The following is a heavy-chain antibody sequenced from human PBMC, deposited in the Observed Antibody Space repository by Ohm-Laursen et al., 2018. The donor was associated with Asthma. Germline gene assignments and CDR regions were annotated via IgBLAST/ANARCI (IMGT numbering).Heavy chain of an antibody. CDR3: AKDGGFNYGYGFHY. D-gene: IGHD5-18*01. CDR1: GFTFSSYW. CDR2: INSDGSVT. J-gene: IGHJ4*02. Sequence: SLRLSCSASGFTFSSYWMHWVRQAPGKGLVWVSRINSDGSVTVYADSVKGRFTISRDNAKNTLDLQMNSLGAEDTAVYYCAKDGGFNYGYGFHYWGQGTLVTVSS. V-gene: IGHV3-74*01.